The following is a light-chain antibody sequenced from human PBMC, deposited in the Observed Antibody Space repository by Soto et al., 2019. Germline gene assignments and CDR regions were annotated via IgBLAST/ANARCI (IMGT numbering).Light chain of an antibody. CDR3: QQTYSTPLT. CDR1: QYIGRY. Sequence: KQITQSPDYRCAAVGCRFPMTWWAGQYIGRYLNWYQQKPGKAPKLLIYAASSLHSGVPSRFRGRGSGTDLTITINSLQPEHFATHFCQQTYSTPLTFGGGTKVDIK. J-gene: IGKJ4*02. V-gene: IGKV1-39*01. CDR2: AAS.